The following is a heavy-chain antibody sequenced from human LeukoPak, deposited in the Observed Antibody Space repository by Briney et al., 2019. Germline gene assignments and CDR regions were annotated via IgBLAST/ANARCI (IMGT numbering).Heavy chain of an antibody. J-gene: IGHJ5*02. CDR1: GFTFSSYS. D-gene: IGHD6-13*01. CDR2: ISGSSSYI. Sequence: PGGSLRLSCAASGFTFSSYSMNWVRQAPGKGLEWVSSISGSSSYIYYADSVKGRFTISRDNAKNSLYLQMNSLRAEDTAVYYCARDPDIAAAGTHFDPWGQGTLVTVSS. V-gene: IGHV3-21*01. CDR3: ARDPDIAAAGTHFDP.